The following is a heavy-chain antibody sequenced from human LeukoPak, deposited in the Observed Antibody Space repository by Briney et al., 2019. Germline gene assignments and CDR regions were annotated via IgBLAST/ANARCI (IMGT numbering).Heavy chain of an antibody. CDR2: ISSSGSTI. Sequence: QTGGSLRLSCAASGFTFSSYSMNWVRQAPGKGLEWVSYISSSGSTIYYADSVKGRFTISRDNAKNSLYLQMNSLRAEDTAVYYCARDSPWSGWSHDAFDIWGQGTMVTVSS. CDR1: GFTFSSYS. CDR3: ARDSPWSGWSHDAFDI. J-gene: IGHJ3*02. D-gene: IGHD6-19*01. V-gene: IGHV3-48*04.